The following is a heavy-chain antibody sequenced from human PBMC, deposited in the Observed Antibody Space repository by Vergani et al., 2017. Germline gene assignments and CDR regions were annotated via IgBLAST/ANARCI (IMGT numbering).Heavy chain of an antibody. J-gene: IGHJ2*01. D-gene: IGHD4-17*01. V-gene: IGHV2-26*01. Sequence: QVTLKESGPVLVKPTETLTLTCTVSGFSLSNARMGVSWIRQPPGKALEWLAHIFSNDEKSYSTSLKSRLTISKDTSKSQVVLTMTNMDPVDTATYYCARTWGESNYGDYETYWYFDLWGRGTLVTVSS. CDR1: GFSLSNARMG. CDR2: IFSNDEK. CDR3: ARTWGESNYGDYETYWYFDL.